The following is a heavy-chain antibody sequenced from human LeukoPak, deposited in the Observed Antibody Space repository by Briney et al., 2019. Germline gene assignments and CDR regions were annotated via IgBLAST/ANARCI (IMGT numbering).Heavy chain of an antibody. CDR2: IYSGGST. Sequence: GGSLRLSCAASGFTVSSNYMSWVRQAPGKGLEWVSVIYSGGSTYYADSMKGRFTISRDNSKNTLYLQMNSLRAEDTAVYYCAQQLGYCSDGSCYFTYWGQGTLVTVSS. CDR3: AQQLGYCSDGSCYFTY. D-gene: IGHD2-15*01. CDR1: GFTVSSNY. J-gene: IGHJ4*02. V-gene: IGHV3-53*01.